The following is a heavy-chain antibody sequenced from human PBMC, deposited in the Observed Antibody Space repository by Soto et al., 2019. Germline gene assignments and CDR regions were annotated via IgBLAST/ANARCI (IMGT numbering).Heavy chain of an antibody. J-gene: IGHJ4*02. D-gene: IGHD6-13*01. CDR2: IYYSGST. Sequence: QVQLQESGPGLVKPSQTLSLTCTVSGGSISSGGYYWSWIRQHPGKGLEWIGYIYYSGSTYYNPSVKSRVTRAVDTSTTQSSLKLSSVTAADTAVYYCARAKYSSSWYKFLDYWGQGTLVTVSS. V-gene: IGHV4-31*03. CDR3: ARAKYSSSWYKFLDY. CDR1: GGSISSGGYY.